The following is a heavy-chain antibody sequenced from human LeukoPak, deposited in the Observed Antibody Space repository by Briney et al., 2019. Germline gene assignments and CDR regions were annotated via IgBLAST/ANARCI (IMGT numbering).Heavy chain of an antibody. Sequence: PSETLSLTCTVSGGSISSSSYYWGWIRQPPGKGLEWIGEIYHSGSTNYNPSLKSRVTISVDKSKNQFSLKLSSVTAADTAVYYCARDYYGSGSYLNWFDPWGQGTLVTVSS. CDR3: ARDYYGSGSYLNWFDP. V-gene: IGHV4-39*07. CDR2: IYHSGST. D-gene: IGHD3-10*01. J-gene: IGHJ5*02. CDR1: GGSISSSSYY.